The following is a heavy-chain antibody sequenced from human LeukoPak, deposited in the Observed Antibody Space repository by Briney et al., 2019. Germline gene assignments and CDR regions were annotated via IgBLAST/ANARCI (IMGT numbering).Heavy chain of an antibody. CDR1: GFTFDDYA. Sequence: PGRSLRLSCAASGFTFDDYAMHWVRQAPGKGLEWVSGFSWDSGSIGYADSVKGRFTISRDNAKNSLYLQMNSLRAEDMALYYCAKSTSSIAARPNDYFDYWGQGTLVTVSS. V-gene: IGHV3-9*03. CDR3: AKSTSSIAARPNDYFDY. D-gene: IGHD6-6*01. CDR2: FSWDSGSI. J-gene: IGHJ4*02.